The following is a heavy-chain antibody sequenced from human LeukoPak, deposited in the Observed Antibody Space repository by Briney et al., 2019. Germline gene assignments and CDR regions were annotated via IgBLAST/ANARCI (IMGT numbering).Heavy chain of an antibody. CDR1: GFTFNKYA. CDR3: ARAYGSADPFDI. V-gene: IGHV3-53*01. D-gene: IGHD3-16*01. Sequence: GGSLRLSCAASGFTFNKYAMTWVRQTPGKGLEWVSVIYSGGSTYYADSVKGRFTISRDNSKNTLYLQMNSLRAEDTAVYYCARAYGSADPFDIWGLGTMVTVSS. CDR2: IYSGGST. J-gene: IGHJ3*02.